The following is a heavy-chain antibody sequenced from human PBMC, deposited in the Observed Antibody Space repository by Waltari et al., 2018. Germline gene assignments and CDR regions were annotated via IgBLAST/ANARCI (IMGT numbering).Heavy chain of an antibody. V-gene: IGHV3-43D*04. Sequence: EVQLVESGGVVVQPGGSLRLSCAASGFTFDDYAMHWVRQAPGKGLEWVSLISWDGGSTYYANSVKGRFTISRDNSKNSLYLQMNSLGADDTALYYCATIPVTTRGDAFDIWGQGTMVTVSS. J-gene: IGHJ3*02. D-gene: IGHD4-17*01. CDR3: ATIPVTTRGDAFDI. CDR2: ISWDGGST. CDR1: GFTFDDYA.